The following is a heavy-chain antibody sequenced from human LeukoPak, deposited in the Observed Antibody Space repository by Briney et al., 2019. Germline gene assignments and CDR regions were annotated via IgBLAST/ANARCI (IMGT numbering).Heavy chain of an antibody. D-gene: IGHD1-1*01. CDR3: ARGKQNAVDY. Sequence: SETLSLTCTVSSGSISGSYYWSWIRQPPGKGLEWIGRIYASGSTNYDPSLKSRVTISIDKSNNQFSLMVTSVTAADTAVYYCARGKQNAVDYWGQGILVTVSS. V-gene: IGHV4-4*07. CDR1: SGSISGSYY. CDR2: IYASGST. J-gene: IGHJ4*02.